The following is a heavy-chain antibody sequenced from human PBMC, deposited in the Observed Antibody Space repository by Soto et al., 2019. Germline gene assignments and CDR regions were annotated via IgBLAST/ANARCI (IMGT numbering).Heavy chain of an antibody. CDR2: IYHSGST. V-gene: IGHV4-4*02. Sequence: QVQLQESGPGLVKPSGTLSLTCAVSGGSISSSNWWSWVRQPPGKGLAWIGEIYHSGSTNYNPSLKSRVTITVDKSRNQFSLKLSSVTAADTAVYYCARDREGYYSNYYGMDVWGQGTTVTVSS. J-gene: IGHJ6*02. CDR1: GGSISSSNW. CDR3: ARDREGYYSNYYGMDV.